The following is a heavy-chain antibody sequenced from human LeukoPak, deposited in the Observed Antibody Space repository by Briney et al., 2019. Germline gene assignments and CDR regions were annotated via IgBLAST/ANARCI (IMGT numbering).Heavy chain of an antibody. CDR3: ARRQGYSSSSGYYYYYMDV. CDR1: GGSISSYY. V-gene: IGHV4-4*09. CDR2: IYTSGST. D-gene: IGHD6-6*01. J-gene: IGHJ6*03. Sequence: SETLSLTCTVSGGSISSYYWSWIRQPPGKGLEWIGYIYTSGSTNYNPSLKSRVTISVDTSKNQFSLRLSSVTAADTAVYYCARRQGYSSSSGYYYYYMDVWGKGTTVTVSS.